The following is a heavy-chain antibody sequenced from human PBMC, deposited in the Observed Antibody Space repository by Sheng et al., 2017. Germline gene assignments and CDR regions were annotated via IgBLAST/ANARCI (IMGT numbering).Heavy chain of an antibody. Sequence: QVQLQESGPGLVKPSETLSLTCTVSGGSISSYYWSWIRQPPGKGLEWIGYIYYSGSTNYNPSLKSRVTISVDTSKNQFSLKLSSVTAADTAVYYCARGGDCSGGSCRSVLVWGQGDHGSPVSS. V-gene: IGHV4-59*01. CDR3: ARGGDCSGGSCRSVLV. CDR2: IYYSGST. CDR1: GGSISSYY. J-gene: IGHJ6*02. D-gene: IGHD2-15*01.